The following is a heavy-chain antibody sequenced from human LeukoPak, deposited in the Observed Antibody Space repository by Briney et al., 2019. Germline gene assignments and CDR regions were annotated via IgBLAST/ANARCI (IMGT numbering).Heavy chain of an antibody. CDR1: GGTFSSYT. D-gene: IGHD3-3*01. CDR2: IIPILGIA. V-gene: IGHV1-69*04. CDR3: ARDWDFYDFCSGYPGEDAFDI. J-gene: IGHJ3*02. Sequence: ASVKVSCKASGGTFSSYTISWVRQAPGQGLEWIGRIIPILGIANYAQKFQGRVTITADKSTSTAYMELSSLRSEDTAVYYCARDWDFYDFCSGYPGEDAFDIWGQGTMVTVSS.